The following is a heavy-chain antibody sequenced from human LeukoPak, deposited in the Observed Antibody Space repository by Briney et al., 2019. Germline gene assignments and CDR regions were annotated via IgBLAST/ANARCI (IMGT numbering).Heavy chain of an antibody. V-gene: IGHV3-53*05. CDR1: GFTVSSNY. J-gene: IGHJ4*02. D-gene: IGHD6-13*01. Sequence: GGSLRLSCGAWGFTVSSNYMSWVREAPGKGREGVSVIYSGGSTYYADSVKGRFTISRDNAKNSLYLQMNSLRAEDTAVYYCARGVVPIKAAAWAAPDYWGQGTLVTVSS. CDR3: ARGVVPIKAAAWAAPDY. CDR2: IYSGGST.